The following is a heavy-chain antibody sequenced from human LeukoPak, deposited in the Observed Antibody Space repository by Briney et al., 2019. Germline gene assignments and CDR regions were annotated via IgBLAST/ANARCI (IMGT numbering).Heavy chain of an antibody. D-gene: IGHD6-19*01. CDR1: GGSISSGSYY. J-gene: IGHJ4*02. V-gene: IGHV4-39*07. Sequence: SETLSLTCTVSGGSISSGSYYWGWIRQPPGKGLEWIGSIYYSGSTYYNPSLKSRVTISVDTSKNQFSLKLSSVTAADTAVYYCARGAVAGPLDYWGQGTLVTVSS. CDR2: IYYSGST. CDR3: ARGAVAGPLDY.